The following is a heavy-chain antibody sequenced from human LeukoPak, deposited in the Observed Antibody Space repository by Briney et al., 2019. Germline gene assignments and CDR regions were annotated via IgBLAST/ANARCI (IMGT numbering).Heavy chain of an antibody. D-gene: IGHD1-26*01. J-gene: IGHJ4*02. V-gene: IGHV3-7*01. Sequence: GGSLRLSCVASGSTFSSYWMAWVRQAPGKGLEWVANIKQDESEKNYVDSVKGRSTISRDNAKNSLFLQMNSLRVEDTAVYYCARDVAGSLDYWGQGTLVTVSS. CDR3: ARDVAGSLDY. CDR2: IKQDESEK. CDR1: GSTFSSYW.